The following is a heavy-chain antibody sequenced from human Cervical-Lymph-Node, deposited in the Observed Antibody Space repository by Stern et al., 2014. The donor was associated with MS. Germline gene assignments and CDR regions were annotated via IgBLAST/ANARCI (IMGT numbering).Heavy chain of an antibody. CDR3: ARINTAADGTGVDY. CDR1: GFSLNTAGMY. D-gene: IGHD1/OR15-1a*01. V-gene: IGHV2-70*01. CDR2: IDWDDDK. J-gene: IGHJ4*02. Sequence: QVTLRESGPALVKPTQTLTLTCTFSGFSLNTAGMYVSWIRQSPGKAPEWLALIDWDDDKYYSTSLKTRLTISKDTSKNQVVLTMTNVDLVDTASYYCARINTAADGTGVDYWGQGTLVTVSS.